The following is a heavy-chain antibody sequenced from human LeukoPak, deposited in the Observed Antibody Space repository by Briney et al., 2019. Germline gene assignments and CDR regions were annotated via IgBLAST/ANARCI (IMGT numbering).Heavy chain of an antibody. D-gene: IGHD3-3*01. Sequence: ASVKVSCKASGGTFSSYAISWVRQAPGQGLEWMGGIIPIFGTANYAQKFQGRVTITADESTSTAYMELSSLRSEDTAVYYCAKDMGPLRFLEWLSRLDGMDVWGQGTTVTVSS. CDR2: IIPIFGTA. CDR3: AKDMGPLRFLEWLSRLDGMDV. V-gene: IGHV1-69*01. CDR1: GGTFSSYA. J-gene: IGHJ6*02.